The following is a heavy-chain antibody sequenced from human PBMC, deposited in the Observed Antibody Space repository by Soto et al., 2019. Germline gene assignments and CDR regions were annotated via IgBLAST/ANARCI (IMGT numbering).Heavy chain of an antibody. Sequence: SETLSLTCAVSSGSISSSNWWSWVRRPPGKGLEWIGEIYHSGSTNYNPSLKSRVTISVDTSKNQFSLKLSSVTAADTAVYYCARVGRGYSYGYGDFVLYYFDYWGQGTLVTVSS. CDR1: SGSISSSNW. J-gene: IGHJ4*02. CDR3: ARVGRGYSYGYGDFVLYYFDY. CDR2: IYHSGST. D-gene: IGHD5-18*01. V-gene: IGHV4-4*02.